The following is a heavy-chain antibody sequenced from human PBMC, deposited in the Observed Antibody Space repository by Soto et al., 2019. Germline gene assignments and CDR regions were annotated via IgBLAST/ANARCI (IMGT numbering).Heavy chain of an antibody. CDR2: ISSNGGST. CDR1: GFIFSRYA. CDR3: AREGYCSSTSCYSFDY. J-gene: IGHJ4*02. V-gene: IGHV3-64*01. Sequence: PGGSLRVSCAASGFIFSRYAMHWVRQAPWKGLEYVSAISSNGGSTYYANSVKGRFTISRDNSKNTLYLQMGSLRAEDMAVYYCAREGYCSSTSCYSFDYWGQGTLVTVSS. D-gene: IGHD2-2*01.